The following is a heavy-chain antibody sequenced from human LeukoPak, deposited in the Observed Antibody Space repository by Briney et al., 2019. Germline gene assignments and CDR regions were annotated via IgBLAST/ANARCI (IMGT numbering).Heavy chain of an antibody. Sequence: ASVKVSCKVSGYTLTELSMHWVRQAPGKGLEWMGGFDPEDGETIYAQKFQGRVTMTEDTSTDTAYMELSSLRAEDTAVYYCAKGHRIGSGWYNIFDYWGQGTLVTVSS. V-gene: IGHV1-24*01. CDR2: FDPEDGET. CDR1: GYTLTELS. J-gene: IGHJ4*02. CDR3: AKGHRIGSGWYNIFDY. D-gene: IGHD6-19*01.